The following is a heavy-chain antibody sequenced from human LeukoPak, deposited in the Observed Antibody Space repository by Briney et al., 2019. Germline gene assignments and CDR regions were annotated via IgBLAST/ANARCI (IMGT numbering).Heavy chain of an antibody. CDR1: GGSFSGYY. J-gene: IGHJ4*02. V-gene: IGHV4-34*01. D-gene: IGHD6-19*01. Sequence: SETLSLTCAVYGGSFSGYYWGWVRQPPGKGLEWIGSIYYSGSTYYNPSLKSRVTISVDTSKNQFFLRLSSVTAADTALYYCATPSSGWHSFDYWGQGALVTVSS. CDR3: ATPSSGWHSFDY. CDR2: IYYSGST.